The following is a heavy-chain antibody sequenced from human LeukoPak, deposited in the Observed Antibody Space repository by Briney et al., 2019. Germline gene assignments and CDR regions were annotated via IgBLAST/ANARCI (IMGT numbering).Heavy chain of an antibody. CDR3: AKGATNHMVRGVPGAFDI. CDR2: IIPILGIA. Sequence: SVKVSCKASGGTFSSYAISWVRQAPGQGLEWMGRIIPILGIANYAQKFQGRVTITADKSTSTAYMELSSLRSEDTAVYYCAKGATNHMVRGVPGAFDIRGQGTMVTVSS. D-gene: IGHD3-10*01. V-gene: IGHV1-69*04. J-gene: IGHJ3*02. CDR1: GGTFSSYA.